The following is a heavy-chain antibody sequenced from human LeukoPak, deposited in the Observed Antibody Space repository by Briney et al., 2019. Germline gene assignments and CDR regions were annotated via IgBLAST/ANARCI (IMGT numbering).Heavy chain of an antibody. Sequence: ASVKVSCKTSGYTSTGNYMHWVRQAPGQGLEWLGWINTKSGGTKHAREFQGRVTMTRDTSINTTYMELSRLTSDDTAVYYCARATNWTDAGIDYWGQGSLVTVSS. CDR3: ARATNWTDAGIDY. CDR2: INTKSGGT. J-gene: IGHJ4*02. D-gene: IGHD1-1*01. V-gene: IGHV1-2*02. CDR1: GYTSTGNY.